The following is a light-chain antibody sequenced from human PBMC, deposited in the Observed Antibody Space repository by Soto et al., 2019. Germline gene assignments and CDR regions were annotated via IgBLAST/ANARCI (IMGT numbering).Light chain of an antibody. CDR3: QQYNDWPLN. CDR2: GAS. V-gene: IGKV3-15*01. J-gene: IGKJ4*01. CDR1: QSVNSN. Sequence: EKVMTQSPAALSASPGERATLSCRASQSVNSNLAWYQRKPDQAPRLLLYGASTRATGIPPRFSGSASGTEFTLTISSLQSEDSAVYYCQQYNDWPLNFGGGTKVEIK.